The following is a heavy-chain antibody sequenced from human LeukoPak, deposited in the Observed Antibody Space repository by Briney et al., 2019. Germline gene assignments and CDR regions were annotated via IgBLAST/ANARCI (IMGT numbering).Heavy chain of an antibody. CDR3: AKDKSGYGRNPHDY. CDR1: GFTVSSNY. V-gene: IGHV3-66*01. Sequence: PGGSLRLSCAASGFTVSSNYMSWVRQAPGKGLEWVSVIYSGGSTYYADSVKGRFTISRDNSKNTLYLQMNSLRAEDTAVYYCAKDKSGYGRNPHDYWGQGTLVTVSS. D-gene: IGHD5-18*01. CDR2: IYSGGST. J-gene: IGHJ4*02.